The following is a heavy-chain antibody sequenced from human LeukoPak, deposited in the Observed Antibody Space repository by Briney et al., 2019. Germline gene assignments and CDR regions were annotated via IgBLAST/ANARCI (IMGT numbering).Heavy chain of an antibody. CDR3: AKDWRYSYGFSLP. Sequence: GGSLRLSCAASGFTFSSYEMNWVRQAPGKGLEWVSYISSSGSTIYYADSVKGRFTISRDNAKNTLYLQMNSLRAEVTAVYYCAKDWRYSYGFSLPWGQGTMVTVSS. D-gene: IGHD5-18*01. CDR1: GFTFSSYE. V-gene: IGHV3-48*03. CDR2: ISSSGSTI. J-gene: IGHJ3*01.